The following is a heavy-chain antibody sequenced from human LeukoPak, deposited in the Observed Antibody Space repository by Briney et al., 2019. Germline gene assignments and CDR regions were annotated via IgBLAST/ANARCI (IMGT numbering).Heavy chain of an antibody. CDR3: ARAGYSGYDYYY. CDR2: IYYSGST. CDR1: GGSISSSSYY. V-gene: IGHV4-39*07. Sequence: NPSETLSLTCTVSGGSISSSSYYWGWIRQPPGKGLEWIGSIYYSGSTYYNPSLKSRVTMSVDTSKNQFSLKLSSVTAADTAVYYCARAGYSGYDYYYWGQGTLVTVSS. D-gene: IGHD5-12*01. J-gene: IGHJ4*02.